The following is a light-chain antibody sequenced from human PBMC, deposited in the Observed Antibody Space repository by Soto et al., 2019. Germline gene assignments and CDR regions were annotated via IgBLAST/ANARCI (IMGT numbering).Light chain of an antibody. CDR1: SGHSNYA. CDR3: QTWGTGIVV. Sequence: QLVLTQSPSASASLGASVKLTCTLNSGHSNYAIAWHQQQPEKGPRYLMKLNSDGSHKKGDGIPDRFSGSSSGAERYLTISSLQSEDEADYYCQTWGTGIVVFGGGTQLTVL. J-gene: IGLJ2*01. V-gene: IGLV4-69*01. CDR2: LNSDGSH.